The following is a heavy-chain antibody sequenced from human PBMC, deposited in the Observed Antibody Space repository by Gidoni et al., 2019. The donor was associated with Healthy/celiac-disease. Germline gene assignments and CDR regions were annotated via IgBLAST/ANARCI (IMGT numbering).Heavy chain of an antibody. V-gene: IGHV3-21*01. CDR1: GFTFSSYS. J-gene: IGHJ4*02. D-gene: IGHD5-18*01. Sequence: EVQLVESGGGLVKPGGSLRLSCAASGFTFSSYSMNWVRQAPGKGLGWVSSISSSRSYIYYADSVKGRFTISRDNAKNSLYLQMNSLRSEDTAVYYCARDNWIQLWFPPGHFDYWGQGTLVTVSS. CDR3: ARDNWIQLWFPPGHFDY. CDR2: ISSSRSYI.